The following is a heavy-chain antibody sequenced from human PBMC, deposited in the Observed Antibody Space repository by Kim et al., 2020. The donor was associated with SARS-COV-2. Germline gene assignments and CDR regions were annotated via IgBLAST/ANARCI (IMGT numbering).Heavy chain of an antibody. CDR3: ARVGGAGGFDY. J-gene: IGHJ4*02. V-gene: IGHV3-21*01. D-gene: IGHD3-10*01. CDR2: ISSSSSYI. CDR1: GFTFSSYS. Sequence: GGSLRLSCAASGFTFSSYSMNWVRQAPGKGLEWVSSISSSSSYIYYADSVKGRFTISRNNAKNSLYLQMNSLRAEDTAVYYCARVGGAGGFDYWAREPWSPSPQ.